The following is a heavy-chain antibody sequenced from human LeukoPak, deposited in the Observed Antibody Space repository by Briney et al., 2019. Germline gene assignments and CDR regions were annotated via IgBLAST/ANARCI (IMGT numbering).Heavy chain of an antibody. CDR3: ARDSGNVVVVAATDY. CDR1: GYTFTSYY. Sequence: ASVKVSCKASGYTFTSYYMHWVRQAPGLGLEWMGIINPSGGSTSYAQKFQGRVTMTRDTSTSTVYMELSSLRSEDTAVYYCARDSGNVVVVAATDYWGQGTLVTVSS. J-gene: IGHJ4*02. D-gene: IGHD2-15*01. V-gene: IGHV1-46*01. CDR2: INPSGGST.